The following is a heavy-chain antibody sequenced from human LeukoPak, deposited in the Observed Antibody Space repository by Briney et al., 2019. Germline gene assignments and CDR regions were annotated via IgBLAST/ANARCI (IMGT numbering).Heavy chain of an antibody. J-gene: IGHJ4*02. CDR1: GFTFSSYA. D-gene: IGHD3-22*01. Sequence: PGGSLRLSCAASGFTFSSYAMHWVRQTPGKGLEWVAVISYDGSNKYYADSVKGRFTISRDNSKNTLYLQMNSLRAEDTAVYYCARRYYYDSSGYPRDHWGQGTLVTVSS. CDR2: ISYDGSNK. V-gene: IGHV3-30-3*01. CDR3: ARRYYYDSSGYPRDH.